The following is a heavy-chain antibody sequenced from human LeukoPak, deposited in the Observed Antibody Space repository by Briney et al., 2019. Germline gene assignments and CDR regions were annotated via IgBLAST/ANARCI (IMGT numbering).Heavy chain of an antibody. J-gene: IGHJ6*02. Sequence: GGSLRLSCAASGFTFSNYWMTWVRQAPGKGLEWVANIKEDGSQKYYVDSVRGRFTISRDNAKNSLYLQMNSLRAEDTAVYYCARDSHDYGDYYYYYGMDVWGQGTTVTVSS. CDR2: IKEDGSQK. CDR1: GFTFSNYW. D-gene: IGHD4-17*01. V-gene: IGHV3-7*01. CDR3: ARDSHDYGDYYYYYGMDV.